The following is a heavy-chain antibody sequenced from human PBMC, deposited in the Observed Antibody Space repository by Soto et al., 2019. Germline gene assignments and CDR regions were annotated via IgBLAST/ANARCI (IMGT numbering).Heavy chain of an antibody. CDR2: ISYDGSNK. D-gene: IGHD6-6*01. V-gene: IGHV3-30*18. J-gene: IGHJ6*02. Sequence: QVQLVESGGGVVQPGRSLRLSCAASGFTFSSYGMHWVRQAPGKGLEWVAVISYDGSNKYYADSVKGRFTISRDNSKNTLYLQRNSLRAEDTAVYYCAKDDGSSSAYGMDVWGQGTTVTVSS. CDR3: AKDDGSSSAYGMDV. CDR1: GFTFSSYG.